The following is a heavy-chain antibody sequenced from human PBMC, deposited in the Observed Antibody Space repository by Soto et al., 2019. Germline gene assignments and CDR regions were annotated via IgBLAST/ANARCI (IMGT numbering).Heavy chain of an antibody. CDR2: INHRGST. CDR1: GGSFSGYY. V-gene: IGHV4-34*01. J-gene: IGHJ6*02. CDR3: AKKGGYYYDSSGYYYYYYGMDV. Sequence: QVQLQQWGAGLLKPSETLSLTCAVYGGSFSGYYWSWIRQPPGKGLEWIGEINHRGSTNYNPSLKSRVTISVDTSKNQFSLKLSSVTAADTAVYYCAKKGGYYYDSSGYYYYYYGMDVWGQGTTVTVSS. D-gene: IGHD3-22*01.